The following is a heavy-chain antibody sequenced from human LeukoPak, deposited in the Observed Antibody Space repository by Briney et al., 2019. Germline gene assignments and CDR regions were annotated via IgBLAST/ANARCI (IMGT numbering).Heavy chain of an antibody. Sequence: GSLGPFFGASGFTFSRHCMSWVPQAPRKGVEGVSAISGSGGSTYYADSVKGRFTISRDNSKNTLYLQMSSLRAEDTAVYYCAKDLHPYYYGRGMDVWGQGTTVTVSS. CDR2: ISGSGGST. CDR1: GFTFSRHC. V-gene: IGHV3-23*01. D-gene: IGHD3-10*01. CDR3: AKDLHPYYYGRGMDV. J-gene: IGHJ6*02.